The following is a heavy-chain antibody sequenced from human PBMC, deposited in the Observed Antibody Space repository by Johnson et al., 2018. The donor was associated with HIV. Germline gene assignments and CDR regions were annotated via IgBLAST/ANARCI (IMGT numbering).Heavy chain of an antibody. Sequence: QVQLVESGGGVVQPGRSLRLSCAASGFTFSSYAMHRVRQAPGKGLDWVAVISYDGSNKYYADSVKGRLTISRDNSKNTLYLQMNSLRAEDAAVYYCARRLGTYSSGWGGSAFDIWGQGTMVTVSS. CDR1: GFTFSSYA. CDR2: ISYDGSNK. D-gene: IGHD6-19*01. V-gene: IGHV3-30-3*01. CDR3: ARRLGTYSSGWGGSAFDI. J-gene: IGHJ3*02.